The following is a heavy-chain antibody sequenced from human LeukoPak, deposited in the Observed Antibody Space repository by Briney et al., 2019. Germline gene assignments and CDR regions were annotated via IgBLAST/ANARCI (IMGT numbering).Heavy chain of an antibody. D-gene: IGHD4-17*01. Sequence: KPSETLSLTCTVSGGPISRYQWSWIRQPPGKGLEWIGYIYYTGSTNYNPSLKSRVTISLDTSKNQFSLKLSSVTAADTAVYYCARQTTVTPNWFDPWGQGTLVTVSS. CDR3: ARQTTVTPNWFDP. V-gene: IGHV4-59*08. CDR1: GGPISRYQ. CDR2: IYYTGST. J-gene: IGHJ5*02.